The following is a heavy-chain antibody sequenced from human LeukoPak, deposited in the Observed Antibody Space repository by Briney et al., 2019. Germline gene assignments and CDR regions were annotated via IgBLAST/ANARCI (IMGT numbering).Heavy chain of an antibody. J-gene: IGHJ4*02. Sequence: GGSLRLSCAASGFTVSSNYMSWVRQAPGKGLEWVSVIYSGGSTYYADSVKGRFTISRDDSKNTLYLQMNSLRAEDTAVYYCAKDPYSYSSFQFDYWGQGTLVTVSS. CDR1: GFTVSSNY. CDR2: IYSGGST. CDR3: AKDPYSYSSFQFDY. D-gene: IGHD6-6*01. V-gene: IGHV3-53*01.